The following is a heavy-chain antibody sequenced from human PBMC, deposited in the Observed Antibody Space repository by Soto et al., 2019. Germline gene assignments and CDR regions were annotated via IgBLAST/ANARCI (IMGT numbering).Heavy chain of an antibody. CDR3: ARGPTMVRGVTRSLYYFDY. CDR2: MNPNSGNT. CDR1: GYTFTSYD. D-gene: IGHD3-10*01. J-gene: IGHJ4*02. Sequence: GGSLRLSCAASGYTFTSYDINWVRQATGQGLEWMGWMNPNSGNTGYAQKFQGGVTMTRNTSISTAYMELSSLRSEDTAVYYCARGPTMVRGVTRSLYYFDYWGQGTLVTVSS. V-gene: IGHV1-8*01.